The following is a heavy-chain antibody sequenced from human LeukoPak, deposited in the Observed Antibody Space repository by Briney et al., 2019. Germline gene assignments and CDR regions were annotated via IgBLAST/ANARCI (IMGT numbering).Heavy chain of an antibody. D-gene: IGHD6-13*01. Sequence: SVKVSCKTSGGTFISYAITWVRQAPGQGLEWMGRIIPIFGTANYAQKFQGRVTITADESTSTAYMELSTLRSDDTAVYYCARERPPGDSSNWFLEGYFDIWGQGTLVTVSS. CDR2: IIPIFGTA. CDR3: ARERPPGDSSNWFLEGYFDI. V-gene: IGHV1-69*13. J-gene: IGHJ4*02. CDR1: GGTFISYA.